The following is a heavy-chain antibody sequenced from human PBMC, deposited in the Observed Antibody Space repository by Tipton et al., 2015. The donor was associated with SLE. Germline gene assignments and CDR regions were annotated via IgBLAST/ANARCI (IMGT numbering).Heavy chain of an antibody. V-gene: IGHV4-38-2*01. CDR1: GYSISSGDS. Sequence: TLSLTCSVSGYSISSGDSWSWLRQPPGRGVEWIGSIFHSGTTYYKPALESRVTISVDTSKNEFSLRLSSMTAADTAVYYCARSERFSGSWYYFDYWGQGTMVTVSS. CDR3: ARSERFSGSWYYFDY. J-gene: IGHJ4*02. D-gene: IGHD1-26*01. CDR2: IFHSGTT.